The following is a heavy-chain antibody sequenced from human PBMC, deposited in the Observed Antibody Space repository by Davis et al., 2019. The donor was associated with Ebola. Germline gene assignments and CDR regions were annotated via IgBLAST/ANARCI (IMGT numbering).Heavy chain of an antibody. CDR2: ISSSSSYI. D-gene: IGHD5-18*01. V-gene: IGHV3-21*01. CDR1: GFTFSSYS. Sequence: GESLKISCAASGFTFSSYSMNWVRQAPGKGLEWVSSISSSSSYIYYADSVKGRFTISRDNAKNLLYLQMNSLRDEDTAVYYCVRGGGYLYVLDFWGQGSLVTVSS. CDR3: VRGGGYLYVLDF. J-gene: IGHJ4*02.